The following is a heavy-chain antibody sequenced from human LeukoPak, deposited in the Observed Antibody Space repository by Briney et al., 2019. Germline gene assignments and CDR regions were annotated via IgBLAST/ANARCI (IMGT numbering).Heavy chain of an antibody. J-gene: IGHJ4*01. CDR2: IKQDGSEK. CDR3: ASQKNGASDY. V-gene: IGHV3-7*05. CDR1: GFTFSNYW. D-gene: IGHD1-1*01. Sequence: GGSLRLSCAASGFTFSNYWMSWVRQAPGKGLEWVTNIKQDGSEKYYVDSVKGRFTISRDNAKNSLYLQMNSLRAEDTAVYYCASQKNGASDYWGEGTLVTVCS.